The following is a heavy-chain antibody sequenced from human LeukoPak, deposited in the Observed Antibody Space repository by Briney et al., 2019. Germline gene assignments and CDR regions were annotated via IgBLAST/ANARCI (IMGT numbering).Heavy chain of an antibody. J-gene: IGHJ6*03. CDR2: ISGSGSRT. D-gene: IGHD3-9*01. CDR3: AKDGGEYYDILTGYYPRLYYMDV. V-gene: IGHV3-23*01. Sequence: TGGSLRLSCVASGFTFSTYGMSWVRQAPGKGLEWVSAISGSGSRTYYADSVKGRFTISRDNSKNTLYLQMNSLRAEDTAVYYCAKDGGEYYDILTGYYPRLYYMDVWGKGTTVTISS. CDR1: GFTFSTYG.